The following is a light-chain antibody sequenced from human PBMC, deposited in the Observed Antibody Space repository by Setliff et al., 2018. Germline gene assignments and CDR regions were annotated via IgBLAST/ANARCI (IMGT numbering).Light chain of an antibody. CDR2: GNS. V-gene: IGLV1-40*01. CDR3: QSYDSSLSGSYV. J-gene: IGLJ1*01. Sequence: LTQPPSVSGAPGQRVTISCTGSSSNIGAGYDVHWYQQLPGTAPKLLIYGNSNRPSGVPDRFSGSKSGTSASLAITGLQAEDEADYYCQSYDSSLSGSYVFGTGTKGTVL. CDR1: SSNIGAGYD.